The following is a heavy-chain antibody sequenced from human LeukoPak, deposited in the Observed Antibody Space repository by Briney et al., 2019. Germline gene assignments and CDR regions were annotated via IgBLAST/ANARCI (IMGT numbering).Heavy chain of an antibody. Sequence: PSETLSLTCTVSGDSISSYYWSWIRQPAGKGLEWIGRFHITGSTTYNPSLKCRVSISVDTSRNQFSLKLRSVTAADTAVYYCASMSQPSGSFDLWRQGTLVTVSS. J-gene: IGHJ4*02. CDR3: ASMSQPSGSFDL. V-gene: IGHV4-4*07. CDR2: FHITGST. CDR1: GDSISSYY. D-gene: IGHD3-10*01.